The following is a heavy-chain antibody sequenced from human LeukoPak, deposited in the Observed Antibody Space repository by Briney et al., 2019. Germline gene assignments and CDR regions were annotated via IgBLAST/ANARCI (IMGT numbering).Heavy chain of an antibody. CDR3: VKDNYCSGGSCYSNTFDY. CDR1: GFTFSSYA. V-gene: IGHV3-64D*09. CDR2: ISRNGGST. Sequence: GGSLRLSCSASGFTFSSYAMHWVRQAPGKGLEYVSAISRNGGSTYYADSVKGRFTISRDNSKNTLYLQMSSLRAEDTAVYYCVKDNYCSGGSCYSNTFDYWGQGTLVTVSS. D-gene: IGHD2-15*01. J-gene: IGHJ4*02.